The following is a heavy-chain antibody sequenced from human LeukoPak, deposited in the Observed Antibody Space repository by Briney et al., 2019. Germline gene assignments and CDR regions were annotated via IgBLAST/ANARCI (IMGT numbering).Heavy chain of an antibody. J-gene: IGHJ4*02. CDR1: GYTFTSYG. V-gene: IGHV1-18*01. CDR2: ISAYNGNT. Sequence: ASVKVSCKASGYTFTSYGISWVRQAPGQGLEWMGWISAYNGNTNYAQKLQGRVTMTTDTSTSTAYMELRSLRSDDTAVYYCARDHWAAHDILTGKRFDYWGQGTLVTVSS. CDR3: ARDHWAAHDILTGKRFDY. D-gene: IGHD3-9*01.